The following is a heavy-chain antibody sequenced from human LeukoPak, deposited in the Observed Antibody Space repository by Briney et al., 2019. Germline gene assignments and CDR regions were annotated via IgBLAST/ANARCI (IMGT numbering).Heavy chain of an antibody. V-gene: IGHV1-69*13. Sequence: SVKVSCKASGGTFSSYAISWVRQAPGQGLEWMGGIIPIFGTADYAQKFQGRVTITADESTSTAYMELSSLRSEDTAVYYCAKGFLESSYGMDVWGQGTTVTVSS. CDR2: IIPIFGTA. D-gene: IGHD3-3*01. J-gene: IGHJ6*02. CDR3: AKGFLESSYGMDV. CDR1: GGTFSSYA.